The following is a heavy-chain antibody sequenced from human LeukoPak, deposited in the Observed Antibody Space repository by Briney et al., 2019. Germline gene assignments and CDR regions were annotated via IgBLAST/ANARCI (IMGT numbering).Heavy chain of an antibody. J-gene: IGHJ6*03. D-gene: IGHD7-27*01. CDR1: GFTFSSYS. CDR2: IRSSSSTI. CDR3: ARDPGWGRPYYYMDV. Sequence: GGSLRLSCAASGFTFSSYSMNWVRQAPGKGLEWVSYIRSSSSTIYYADSVKGRFTISRDNAKNSLYLQMNSLRAEDTAVYYCARDPGWGRPYYYMDVWGKGTTVTVSS. V-gene: IGHV3-48*01.